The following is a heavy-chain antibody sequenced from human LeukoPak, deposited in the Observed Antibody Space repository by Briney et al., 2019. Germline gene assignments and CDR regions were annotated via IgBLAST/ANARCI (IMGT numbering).Heavy chain of an antibody. D-gene: IGHD3-10*01. CDR1: GFSFTSYG. CDR2: ISAYNGNT. J-gene: IGHJ4*02. V-gene: IGHV1-18*01. CDR3: ATDLHGSGRPLFDY. Sequence: GASVKVSCKASGFSFTSYGITWVRQAPGQGLEWMGWISAYNGNTNYAQKLQGRVTMTEDTSTDTAYMELSSLRSEDTAVYYCATDLHGSGRPLFDYWGQGTLVTVSS.